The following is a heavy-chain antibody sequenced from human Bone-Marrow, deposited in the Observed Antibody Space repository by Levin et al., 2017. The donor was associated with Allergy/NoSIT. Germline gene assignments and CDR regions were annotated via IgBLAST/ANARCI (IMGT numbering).Heavy chain of an antibody. D-gene: IGHD2-15*01. V-gene: IGHV4-61*01. CDR1: GGSVSSGSYY. Sequence: SETLSLTCTVSGGSVSSGSYYWSWIRQPPGKGLEWIGYIYYSGSTNYNPSLKSRVTISVDTSKNQFSLKLSSVTAADTAVYYCARRHTRERYCSGGSCYPWDWYFDLWGRGTLVTVSS. CDR2: IYYSGST. J-gene: IGHJ2*01. CDR3: ARRHTRERYCSGGSCYPWDWYFDL.